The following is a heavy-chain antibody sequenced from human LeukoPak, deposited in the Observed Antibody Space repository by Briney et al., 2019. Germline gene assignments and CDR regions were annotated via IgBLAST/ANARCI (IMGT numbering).Heavy chain of an antibody. CDR3: ARDSIVVVPAATPDV. CDR2: INSDGSST. Sequence: GGSLRLSCAASGFTFSSYWMHWVRQAPGKGLVWVSRINSDGSSTSYADSVKGRFTISRDNAKNTLYLQMNSLRAEDTAVYYCARDSIVVVPAATPDVWGKGTTVTVSS. J-gene: IGHJ6*04. D-gene: IGHD2-2*01. CDR1: GFTFSSYW. V-gene: IGHV3-74*01.